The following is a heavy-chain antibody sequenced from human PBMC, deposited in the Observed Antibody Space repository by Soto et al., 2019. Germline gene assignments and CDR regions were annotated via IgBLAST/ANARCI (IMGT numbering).Heavy chain of an antibody. Sequence: PGGSLKLSCAASGVTLRSYAMDWVRQAPGKGLEYVSGISSNGVGTYYANSVQGRFTISRDNSKNTVYLQMGSLRPEDMAVYYCARRARPDFYYMAVWGKGTTVTVSS. CDR3: ARRARPDFYYMAV. CDR2: ISSNGVGT. CDR1: GVTLRSYA. D-gene: IGHD6-6*01. V-gene: IGHV3-64*01. J-gene: IGHJ6*03.